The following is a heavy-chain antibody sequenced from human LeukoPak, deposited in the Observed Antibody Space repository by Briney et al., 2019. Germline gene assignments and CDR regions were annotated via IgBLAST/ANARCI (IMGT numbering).Heavy chain of an antibody. V-gene: IGHV3-33*01. Sequence: TGGCLRLSCAASGFTFSKYAMHWVRQTPGKGLEWVAAIWNDGSDENYADSVKGRFTISSDNSKNTLYLQMNSLRAEDTAVYYCAFEIGRSQGAFDIWGQGTMITVSS. D-gene: IGHD1-26*01. CDR1: GFTFSKYA. CDR2: IWNDGSDE. J-gene: IGHJ3*02. CDR3: AFEIGRSQGAFDI.